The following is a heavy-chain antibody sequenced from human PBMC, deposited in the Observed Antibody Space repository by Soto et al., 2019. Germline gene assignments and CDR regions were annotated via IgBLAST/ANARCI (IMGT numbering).Heavy chain of an antibody. Sequence: GESLKISCRGSGYSFTSYWIGWVRQMPGKGLEWMGIIYPGDSDTRYSPSFQGQVTISADKSISTAYLQWSSLKASDTAMYYCARQGLDADQLRYFDWLAHFDYWGQGTLVTVS. J-gene: IGHJ4*02. CDR2: IYPGDSDT. CDR3: ARQGLDADQLRYFDWLAHFDY. D-gene: IGHD3-9*01. V-gene: IGHV5-51*01. CDR1: GYSFTSYW.